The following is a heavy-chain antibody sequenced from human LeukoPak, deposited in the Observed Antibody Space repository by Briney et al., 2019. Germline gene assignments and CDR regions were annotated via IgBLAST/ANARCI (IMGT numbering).Heavy chain of an antibody. CDR1: GFTFSSYA. V-gene: IGHV3-23*01. J-gene: IGHJ6*02. Sequence: GGSLRLSCAASGFTFSSYAMSWVRQAPGKGLEWVSAISGSGGSTYYADSVKGRFTISRDNSKNTLYLQMNSLRAEDTAVYYCATGYCSSTSCYSEKRYYYYGVDVWGQGTTVTVSS. CDR3: ATGYCSSTSCYSEKRYYYYGVDV. CDR2: ISGSGGST. D-gene: IGHD2-2*01.